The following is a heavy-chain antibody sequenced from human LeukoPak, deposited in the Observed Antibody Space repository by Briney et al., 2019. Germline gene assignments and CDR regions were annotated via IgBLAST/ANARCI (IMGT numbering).Heavy chain of an antibody. CDR2: ISSSSSTI. CDR3: AREEVPAAPSPHYFDY. Sequence: GGSLRLSCAASGFTFSSYSMNWVRQAPGKGLEWVSYISSSSSTIYYADSVKGRFTISRDNAKNSLYLQMNSLRAEDTAVYYCAREEVPAAPSPHYFDYWGQGTLVTVSS. J-gene: IGHJ4*02. CDR1: GFTFSSYS. D-gene: IGHD2-2*01. V-gene: IGHV3-48*01.